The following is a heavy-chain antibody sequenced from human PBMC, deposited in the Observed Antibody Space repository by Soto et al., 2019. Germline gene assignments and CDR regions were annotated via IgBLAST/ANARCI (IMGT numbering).Heavy chain of an antibody. CDR2: ISAFNGNT. CDR1: GYTFTSYG. V-gene: IGHV1-18*01. CDR3: ARKSRLNCGGDCYSDY. Sequence: QVQLVQSGAEVKKPGASVKVSCKASGYTFTSYGISWVRQAPGQGLEWMGWISAFNGNTNYAQKLQGRVTMTTDTSTSTVYMELRSLRSDDTAVYYCARKSRLNCGGDCYSDYWGQGTLVTVSS. J-gene: IGHJ4*02. D-gene: IGHD2-21*02.